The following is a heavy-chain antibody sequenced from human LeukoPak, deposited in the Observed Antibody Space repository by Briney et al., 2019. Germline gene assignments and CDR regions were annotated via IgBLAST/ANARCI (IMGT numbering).Heavy chain of an antibody. D-gene: IGHD1-1*01. CDR2: IHDSGST. CDR3: ARFQYKAAFDI. J-gene: IGHJ3*02. CDR1: GGSISSSNW. V-gene: IGHV4-4*02. Sequence: SETLSLTCAVSGGSISSSNWWSWVRQPPGKGLEWIGYIHDSGSTNYNPSLKSRVTLSVDTSKNQFSLKLSSVTAADTAVYYCARFQYKAAFDIWGQGTMVTVSS.